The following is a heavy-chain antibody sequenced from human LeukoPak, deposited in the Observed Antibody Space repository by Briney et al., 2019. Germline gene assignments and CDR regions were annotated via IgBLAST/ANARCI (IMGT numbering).Heavy chain of an antibody. V-gene: IGHV4-61*02. CDR3: ANRAKPSSSWFCPSCDYGMDV. D-gene: IGHD6-13*01. Sequence: PSETLSLTCTVSGGSISGGSYYWSWIRQPAGKGLEWIGRIYTSGSTNYNPSLKSRVTISVDTSKNQFSLKLSSVTAADTAVYYCANRAKPSSSWFCPSCDYGMDVWGQGTTVTVSS. CDR2: IYTSGST. CDR1: GGSISGGSYY. J-gene: IGHJ6*02.